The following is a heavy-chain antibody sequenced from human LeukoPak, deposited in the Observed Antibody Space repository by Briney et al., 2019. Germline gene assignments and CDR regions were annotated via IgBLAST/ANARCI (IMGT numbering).Heavy chain of an antibody. CDR3: AKDGGSWEYYFDY. J-gene: IGHJ4*02. Sequence: GGSLRLSCVASGFTFRDYWMHWVRQAPGKGLVWVSRIRGDGNDVSYADSVEGRFTISRDNAKNMLYLQMSSLRAEDTAVYYCAKDGGSWEYYFDYWGQGTLVTVSS. CDR1: GFTFRDYW. D-gene: IGHD6-13*01. V-gene: IGHV3-74*01. CDR2: IRGDGNDV.